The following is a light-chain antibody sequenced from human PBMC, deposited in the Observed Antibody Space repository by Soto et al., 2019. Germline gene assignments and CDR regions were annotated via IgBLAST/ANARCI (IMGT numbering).Light chain of an antibody. CDR3: QSADSSGIWV. CDR2: QDS. CDR1: ALSKQY. V-gene: IGLV3-25*02. Sequence: SYELTQPPSVSVSPGQTARITCSGDALSKQYAYWYQQKPGQAPVMVIYQDSERPSGIPERLSGSSSGTTVTLTISGVQAEDEADYYCQSADSSGIWVFGGGTKLTVL. J-gene: IGLJ3*02.